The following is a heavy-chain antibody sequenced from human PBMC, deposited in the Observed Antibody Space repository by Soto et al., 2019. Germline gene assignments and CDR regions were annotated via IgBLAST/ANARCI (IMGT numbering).Heavy chain of an antibody. V-gene: IGHV3-30-3*01. CDR2: ISYDGSNK. D-gene: IGHD3-10*01. CDR3: AREAGVYGSGSYGMDV. Sequence: QVQLVESGGGVVQPGRSLRLSCAASGFTFSNYSMHWVRQAPGKGLEWVAVISYDGSNKYYADSVKGRFTISRDNSKNTLYLQMNSVRAEDTAVYYCAREAGVYGSGSYGMDVWGQGTTVTVSS. J-gene: IGHJ6*02. CDR1: GFTFSNYS.